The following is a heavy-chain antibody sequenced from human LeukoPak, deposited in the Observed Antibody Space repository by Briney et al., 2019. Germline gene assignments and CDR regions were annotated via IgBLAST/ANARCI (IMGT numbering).Heavy chain of an antibody. Sequence: SETLSLTCTVSGGSISTYYWGWIRQPPGKGLEWIGNIYYTGNAYYNPSLKSRVTISVDTSKNQFSLKLSSVTAADTAVYYCARGRRKYGEWLQLLPYFDYWGQGTLVTVSS. J-gene: IGHJ4*02. V-gene: IGHV4-39*01. CDR2: IYYTGNA. CDR3: ARGRRKYGEWLQLLPYFDY. D-gene: IGHD5-24*01. CDR1: GGSISTYY.